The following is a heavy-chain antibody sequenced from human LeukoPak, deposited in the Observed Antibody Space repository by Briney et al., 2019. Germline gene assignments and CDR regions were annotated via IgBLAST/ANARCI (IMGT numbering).Heavy chain of an antibody. Sequence: PGGSLRLSCAASGFTFSSYAMSWVRQAPGKGLEWVSAISGSGGSTYYADSVKGRFTISGDNSKNTLYLQMNSLRAGDTAVYYCAKGYCSSTSCYSRFDPWGQGTLVTVSS. CDR2: ISGSGGST. J-gene: IGHJ5*02. CDR3: AKGYCSSTSCYSRFDP. CDR1: GFTFSSYA. D-gene: IGHD2-2*01. V-gene: IGHV3-23*01.